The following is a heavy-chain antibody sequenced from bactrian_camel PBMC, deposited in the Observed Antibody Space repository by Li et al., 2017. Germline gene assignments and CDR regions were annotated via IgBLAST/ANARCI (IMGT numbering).Heavy chain of an antibody. V-gene: IGHV3S1*01. Sequence: VQLVESGGGSVQAGGSPRLSCAASGYTYNRNCMAWFRQAPGKEREGVARIATGSGNTYYADSVKGRFTISQDNAMNTLYLQMDSLKPEDSAMYYCARSRFVFRGCDLSTSGYYYGGQGTQVTVSS. CDR2: IATGSGNT. CDR3: ARSRFVFRGCDLSTSGYYY. D-gene: IGHD5*01. CDR1: GYTYNRNC. J-gene: IGHJ4*01.